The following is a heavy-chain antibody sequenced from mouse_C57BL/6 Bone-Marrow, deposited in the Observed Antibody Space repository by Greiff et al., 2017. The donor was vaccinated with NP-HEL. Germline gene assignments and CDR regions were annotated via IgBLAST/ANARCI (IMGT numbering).Heavy chain of an antibody. Sequence: EVKLVESGAELVRPGASVKLSCTASGFNIKDDYMHWVKQRPEQGLEWIGWIDPENGDTEYASKFQGKATITADTSSNTAYLQLSSLTSEDTAVYYCAKLRGYFDYWGQGTTLTVSS. D-gene: IGHD1-1*01. J-gene: IGHJ2*01. CDR1: GFNIKDDY. CDR2: IDPENGDT. CDR3: AKLRGYFDY. V-gene: IGHV14-4*01.